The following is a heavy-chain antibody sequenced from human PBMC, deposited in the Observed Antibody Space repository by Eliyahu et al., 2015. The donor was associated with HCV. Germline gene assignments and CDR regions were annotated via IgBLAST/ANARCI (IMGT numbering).Heavy chain of an antibody. Sequence: EVQLVESGGGVVRPGXSLRLSCAASGFXFDDYGXSWVRQGPGKGLEXVSGINWNGGSTGYADSVKGRFTISRDNAKNSLYLQMNSLRAEDTALYHCARVPGPQLGSPYFDYWGQGTLVTVSS. V-gene: IGHV3-20*01. CDR2: INWNGGST. D-gene: IGHD3-10*01. J-gene: IGHJ4*02. CDR1: GFXFDDYG. CDR3: ARVPGPQLGSPYFDY.